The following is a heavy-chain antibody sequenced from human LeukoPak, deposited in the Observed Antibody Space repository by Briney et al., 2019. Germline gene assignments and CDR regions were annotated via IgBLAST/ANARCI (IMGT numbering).Heavy chain of an antibody. J-gene: IGHJ6*02. V-gene: IGHV3-30*18. CDR3: AKDSYSSSRYDYGMDV. CDR2: ISYDGSNK. CDR1: GFTFSSYA. D-gene: IGHD6-13*01. Sequence: GGSLRLSCAASGFTFSSYAMSWVRQAPGKGLEWVAVISYDGSNKYYADSVKGRFTISRDNSKNTLYLQMNSLRAEDTAVYYCAKDSYSSSRYDYGMDVWGQGTTVTVSS.